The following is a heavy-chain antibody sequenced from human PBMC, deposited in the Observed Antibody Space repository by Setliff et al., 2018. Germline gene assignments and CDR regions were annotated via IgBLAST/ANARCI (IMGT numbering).Heavy chain of an antibody. D-gene: IGHD1-20*01. CDR3: AKGGNITRETYYYYGMDV. Sequence: ASVKVSCKASGYTFTRYGISWVRQAPGKGFEWMGWIGPYNGNTYYAQKFQGRVAITTDTSTSIAYMELRSLRSDDTAVYYCAKGGNITRETYYYYGMDVWGQGTTVTVSS. J-gene: IGHJ6*02. CDR2: IGPYNGNT. V-gene: IGHV1-18*01. CDR1: GYTFTRYG.